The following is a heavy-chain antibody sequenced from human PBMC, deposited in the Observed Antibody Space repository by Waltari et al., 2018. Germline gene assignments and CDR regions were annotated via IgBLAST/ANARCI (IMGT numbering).Heavy chain of an antibody. J-gene: IGHJ4*02. CDR1: GFTFSSYW. CDR2: IKQDGSEK. CDR3: ARVSSTWYPNFDY. V-gene: IGHV3-7*01. D-gene: IGHD6-13*01. Sequence: EVQLVESGGGLVQPGGSLRLSGAASGFTFSSYWMSWFRQAPGKGLEWVANIKQDGSEKYYVESVKGRFTISRDNAKSSLYLQMNSLRAEDTAVFYCARVSSTWYPNFDYWGQGTLVTVSS.